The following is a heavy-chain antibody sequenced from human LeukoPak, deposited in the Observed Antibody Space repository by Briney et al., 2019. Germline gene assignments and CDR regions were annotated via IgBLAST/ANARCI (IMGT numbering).Heavy chain of an antibody. Sequence: ASVKVSCKPSVYTFTSYYMHWVRPAPQQGRGWMGIIKPSGGSTSYAQKLQSRVTMTRVTSKNTVYMQLSSRRSEDKGVYYCARGYVDQTGGPWGQGTLVTVSS. CDR2: IKPSGGST. CDR3: ARGYVDQTGGP. J-gene: IGHJ5*02. V-gene: IGHV1-46*01. CDR1: VYTFTSYY. D-gene: IGHD5-12*01.